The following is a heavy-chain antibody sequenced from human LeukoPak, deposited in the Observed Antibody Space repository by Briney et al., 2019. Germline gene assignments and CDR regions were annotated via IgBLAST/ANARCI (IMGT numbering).Heavy chain of an antibody. CDR2: IVVGSGNT. CDR3: AREWSYGDYYDY. D-gene: IGHD4-17*01. V-gene: IGHV1-58*01. CDR1: GFTFTSSA. Sequence: SVKVSCKASGFTFTSSAVQWVRQARGQRLGWIGWIVVGSGNTNYAQKFQERVTITRDMSTSTAYMELSSLRSEDTAVYYCAREWSYGDYYDYWGQGTLVTVSS. J-gene: IGHJ4*02.